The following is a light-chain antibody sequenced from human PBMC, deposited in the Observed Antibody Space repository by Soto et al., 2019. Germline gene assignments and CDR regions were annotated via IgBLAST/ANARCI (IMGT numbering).Light chain of an antibody. CDR2: GAS. CDR1: QSVRSN. Sequence: EIVMTQSPATLSVSPGERATLSCRASQSVRSNLAWYQQKPGRAPRLLIYGASTRATGIPARFSGSGSGTEFTLTIGSLQSEDFAVYYCQQYNNRPGTFGQGTKLEIK. V-gene: IGKV3-15*01. CDR3: QQYNNRPGT. J-gene: IGKJ2*01.